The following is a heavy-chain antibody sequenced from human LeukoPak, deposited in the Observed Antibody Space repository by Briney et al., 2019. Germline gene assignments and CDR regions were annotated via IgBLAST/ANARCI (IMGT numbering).Heavy chain of an antibody. V-gene: IGHV4-4*07. D-gene: IGHD3-10*01. Sequence: SSETLSLTCTVSGGSISSYYWSWIRQPAGKGLEWIGRIYTSGSTNYNPSLKSRVTMSVDTSKNQFSLKLSSVTAADTAVYYCAGGAGSYYNGDAFDIWGQGTMVTVSS. CDR3: AGGAGSYYNGDAFDI. CDR1: GGSISSYY. CDR2: IYTSGST. J-gene: IGHJ3*02.